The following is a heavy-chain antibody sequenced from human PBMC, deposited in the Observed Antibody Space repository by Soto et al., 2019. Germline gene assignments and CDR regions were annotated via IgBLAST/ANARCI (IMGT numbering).Heavy chain of an antibody. CDR2: IIPIFGTA. Sequence: QVQLVQSGAEVKKPGSSVKVSCKASGGTFSSYAITWVRQAPGQGLEWMGGIIPIFGTANYAQKFQGRVTITADESTSXXYMELSSLRSEDTAVYYWARDRGPSSGYYPYWFDPWGQGTLVTVSS. V-gene: IGHV1-69*12. J-gene: IGHJ5*02. D-gene: IGHD3-22*01. CDR1: GGTFSSYA. CDR3: ARDRGPSSGYYPYWFDP.